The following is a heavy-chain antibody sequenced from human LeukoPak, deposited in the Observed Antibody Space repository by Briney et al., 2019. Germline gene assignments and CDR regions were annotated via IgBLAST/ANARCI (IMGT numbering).Heavy chain of an antibody. V-gene: IGHV1-46*01. D-gene: IGHD6-19*01. CDR1: GYTLTSYY. J-gene: IGHJ4*02. CDR2: INPSGGST. CDR3: ARSIAVADDY. Sequence: ASVKVSCKASGYTLTSYYMHWVRQAPGQGLEWMGIINPSGGSTSYAQKFQGRVTMTRDTSTSTVYMELSSLRSEDTAVFYCARSIAVADDYWGQGTLVTVSS.